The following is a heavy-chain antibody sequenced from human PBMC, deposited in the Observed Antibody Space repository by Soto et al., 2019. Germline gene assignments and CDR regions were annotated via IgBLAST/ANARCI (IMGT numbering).Heavy chain of an antibody. V-gene: IGHV3-9*01. CDR2: ISWNSGSI. D-gene: IGHD6-13*01. CDR3: AKWEQQLVHTRGGMDV. J-gene: IGHJ6*02. CDR1: GFTFDDYA. Sequence: EVPLVESGGGLVQPGRSLRLSCAASGFTFDDYAMHWVRQAPGKGLEWVSGISWNSGSIGYADSVKGRFTISRDNAKNSLYLQMNSLRAEDTALYYCAKWEQQLVHTRGGMDVWGQGTTVTVSS.